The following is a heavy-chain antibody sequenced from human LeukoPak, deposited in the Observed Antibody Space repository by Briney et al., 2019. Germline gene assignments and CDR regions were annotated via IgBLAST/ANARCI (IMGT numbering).Heavy chain of an antibody. CDR1: GFTFSSHS. CDR3: ARENTGDFDY. J-gene: IGHJ4*02. V-gene: IGHV3-21*01. Sequence: GGSLRLSCTASGFTFSSHSMNWVRQAPGKGLEWISSISFSSTYIYYADSVKGRFTISRDNAKNSLYLQMNSLRADDTALYYCARENTGDFDYWGQGTLVTVSS. CDR2: ISFSSTYI. D-gene: IGHD7-27*01.